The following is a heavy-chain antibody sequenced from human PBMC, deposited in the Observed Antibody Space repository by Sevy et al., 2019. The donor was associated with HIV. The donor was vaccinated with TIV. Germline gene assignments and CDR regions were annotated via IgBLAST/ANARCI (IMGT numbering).Heavy chain of an antibody. V-gene: IGHV3-33*01. CDR3: ARDLEFYDYGDYGPAFMPDY. CDR1: GFTFSTYG. J-gene: IGHJ4*02. CDR2: IWFDGSNT. D-gene: IGHD4-17*01. Sequence: GGSLRLSCAASGFTFSTYGMHWVRQAPGKGLEWVAVIWFDGSNTYYADSVKGRFTISRDIAKNTLNLQMNSLRAEDIVVYYCARDLEFYDYGDYGPAFMPDYWGEGTLVTVSS.